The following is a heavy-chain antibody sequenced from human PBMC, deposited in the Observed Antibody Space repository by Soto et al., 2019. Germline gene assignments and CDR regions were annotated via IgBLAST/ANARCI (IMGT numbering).Heavy chain of an antibody. J-gene: IGHJ6*02. V-gene: IGHV3-11*06. CDR2: ISSSSSYT. Sequence: QVQLVESGGGLVKPGGSLRLSCAASGFTFSDYYMSWIRQAPGKGLEWVSYISSSSSYTNYADSVKGRFTISRDNATNSLYLQMNSLRAEDTAVYYCARGAVGIAARPGTYYYYGMDVWGQGTTVTVSS. CDR1: GFTFSDYY. CDR3: ARGAVGIAARPGTYYYYGMDV. D-gene: IGHD6-6*01.